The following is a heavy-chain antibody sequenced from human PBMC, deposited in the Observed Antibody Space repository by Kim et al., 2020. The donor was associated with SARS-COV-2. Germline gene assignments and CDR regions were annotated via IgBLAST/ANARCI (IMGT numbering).Heavy chain of an antibody. CDR3: ARNDFWSGPTAIDVFYV. D-gene: IGHD3-3*01. CDR2: INDSGKI. J-gene: IGHJ3*01. CDR1: GGSFSGYF. V-gene: IGHV4-34*01. Sequence: SETLSLTCGVHGGSFSGYFWSWIRQTPGKGLERIGEINDSGKINYNPSLKSRVTISLDTSKNQFSLNLGSVTAADTALYYCARNDFWSGPTAIDVFYVWGQGTMVTVSS.